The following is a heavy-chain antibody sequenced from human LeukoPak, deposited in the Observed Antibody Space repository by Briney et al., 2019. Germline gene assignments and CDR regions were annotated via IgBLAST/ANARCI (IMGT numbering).Heavy chain of an antibody. J-gene: IGHJ3*02. Sequence: PGGSLRPSCAASGFTFDDYGMSWVRQAPGKGLEWVSHINWNGGSTAYVDSVKGRFTISRDNAKNSLYVQMNSLRAEDTAFYYCARETPGDAFDIWGQETMVTVSS. V-gene: IGHV3-20*04. CDR2: INWNGGST. CDR1: GFTFDDYG. CDR3: ARETPGDAFDI.